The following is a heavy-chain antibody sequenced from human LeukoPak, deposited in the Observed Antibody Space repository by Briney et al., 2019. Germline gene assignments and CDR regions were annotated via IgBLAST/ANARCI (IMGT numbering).Heavy chain of an antibody. Sequence: GASVKVSCKASGYTFTGYYMHWVRQAPGQGLEWMGWINPNSGGTNYAQKFQGRVTMTRDMSISTAYMELSRLRSDDTAVYYCTRDMAQTGDPFDYWGQETLVTVSS. V-gene: IGHV1-2*02. CDR2: INPNSGGT. D-gene: IGHD7-27*01. CDR3: TRDMAQTGDPFDY. CDR1: GYTFTGYY. J-gene: IGHJ4*02.